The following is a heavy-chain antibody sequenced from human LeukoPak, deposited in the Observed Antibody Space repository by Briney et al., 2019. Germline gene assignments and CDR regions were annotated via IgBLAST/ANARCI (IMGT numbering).Heavy chain of an antibody. Sequence: SETLSLTCTVSGGSISSYYWSWIRQPPGQGLEWIGNIYYSGSTNYNPSLNSRVTISVYTSTNQFSLTLSSVTAADTAVYYCARDWAGVQLGSFDIWGQGTMVTVSS. CDR1: GGSISSYY. J-gene: IGHJ3*02. CDR3: ARDWAGVQLGSFDI. V-gene: IGHV4-59*01. D-gene: IGHD5-18*01. CDR2: IYYSGST.